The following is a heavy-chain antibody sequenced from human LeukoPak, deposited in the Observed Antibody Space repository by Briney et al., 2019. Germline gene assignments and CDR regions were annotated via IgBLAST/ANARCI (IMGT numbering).Heavy chain of an antibody. CDR3: ARDPSDIAENDY. Sequence: ASVKVSCKASGGTFSSYAISWVRQAPGQGLEWMGRIIHILGIANYAQKFQGRVTITADKSTSTAYMELSSLRSEDTAVYYCARDPSDIAENDYWGQGTLVTVSS. CDR2: IIHILGIA. D-gene: IGHD6-13*01. V-gene: IGHV1-69*04. CDR1: GGTFSSYA. J-gene: IGHJ4*02.